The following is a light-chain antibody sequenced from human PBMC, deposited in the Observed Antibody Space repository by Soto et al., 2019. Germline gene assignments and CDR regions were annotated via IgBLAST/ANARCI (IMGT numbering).Light chain of an antibody. CDR2: YDS. J-gene: IGLJ3*02. Sequence: SYELTQPPSVSVAPGKTATITCGGNNIGSESVHWYQQKPGQAPVLVIYYDSDRPSGIPERFSGSNSGNTATLTISRVEAGDEAAYYCQVWDSSSAHPDWVFGGGTKVTVL. CDR3: QVWDSSSAHPDWV. V-gene: IGLV3-21*04. CDR1: NIGSES.